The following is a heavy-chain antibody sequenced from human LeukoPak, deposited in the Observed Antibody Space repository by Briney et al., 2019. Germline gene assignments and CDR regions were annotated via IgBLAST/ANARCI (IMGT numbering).Heavy chain of an antibody. CDR2: ISNSGST. Sequence: KPSETLSLTCTVSGGSISSHYWTWIRQSPVKGLEWIGDISNSGSTSYNPSLKSRVTISIDTSKNQFSLKLSSVTAADTAVYYCAREGDYYDTSGYYYVRWFDYWGQGTLVTVSS. CDR1: GGSISSHY. CDR3: AREGDYYDTSGYYYVRWFDY. D-gene: IGHD3-22*01. V-gene: IGHV4-59*11. J-gene: IGHJ4*02.